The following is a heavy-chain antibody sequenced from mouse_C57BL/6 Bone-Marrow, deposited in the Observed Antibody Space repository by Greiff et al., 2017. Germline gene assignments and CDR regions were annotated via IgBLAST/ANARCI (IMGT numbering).Heavy chain of an antibody. D-gene: IGHD2-5*01. CDR2: IDPSDSYT. Sequence: VQLQQPGAELVRPGTSVKLSCKASGYTFTSYWMHWVKQRPGQGLEWIGVIDPSDSYTNYNQKFKGKATLTVDTSSSTAYMQLSSLPSEDSAVYYCARCSNPHWYFDVWGTGTTVTVSS. CDR3: ARCSNPHWYFDV. V-gene: IGHV1-59*01. CDR1: GYTFTSYW. J-gene: IGHJ1*03.